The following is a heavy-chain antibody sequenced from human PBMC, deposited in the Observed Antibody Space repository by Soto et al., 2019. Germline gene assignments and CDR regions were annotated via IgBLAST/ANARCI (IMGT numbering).Heavy chain of an antibody. D-gene: IGHD3-9*01. CDR2: INDRGSI. J-gene: IGHJ2*01. CDR1: GGSFSGYY. V-gene: IGHV4-34*01. Sequence: QVQLQQWGAGPLRPLETLSLTCGVSGGSFSGYYWAWIRQSPGKGLEWIGEINDRGSINYNPSLKSRVSISVYTSKNHYSLNLRSVTAADTAVYYCARESHDILTGPPWVWYFDLGGRGTLVTVSS. CDR3: ARESHDILTGPPWVWYFDL.